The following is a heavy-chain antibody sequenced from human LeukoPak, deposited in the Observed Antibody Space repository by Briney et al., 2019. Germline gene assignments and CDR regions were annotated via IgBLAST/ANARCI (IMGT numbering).Heavy chain of an antibody. V-gene: IGHV3-48*04. CDR1: GFTFSSYS. J-gene: IGHJ4*02. Sequence: GGSLRLSCAASGFTFSSYSMNWVRQAPGKGLEWVSYISSSSSTIYYADSVKGRFTISRDNAKNSLYLQMNSLRAEDTAVYYCARVAAGIAARPSPFFDYWGQGTLVTVSS. CDR2: ISSSSSTI. D-gene: IGHD6-6*01. CDR3: ARVAAGIAARPSPFFDY.